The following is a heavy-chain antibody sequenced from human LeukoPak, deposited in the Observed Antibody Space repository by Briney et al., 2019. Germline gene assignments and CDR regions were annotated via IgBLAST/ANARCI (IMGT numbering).Heavy chain of an antibody. CDR1: GYTFTSYA. CDR2: INTNTGNP. CDR3: ARAPPYYYDSSGYYPPWVH. D-gene: IGHD3-22*01. V-gene: IGHV7-4-1*02. Sequence: ASVKVSCKASGYTFTSYAMNWVRQAPGQGLEWMGWINTNTGNPTYAQGFTGRFVFSLDTSVSTAYLQISSLKAEDTAVYYCARAPPYYYDSSGYYPPWVHWGQGTLVTVSS. J-gene: IGHJ1*01.